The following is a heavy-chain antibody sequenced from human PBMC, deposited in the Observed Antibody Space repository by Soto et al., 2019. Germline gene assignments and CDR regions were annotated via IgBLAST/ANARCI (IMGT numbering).Heavy chain of an antibody. CDR3: ARGSSIAGLYYGMDV. J-gene: IGHJ6*02. CDR2: NYYSGIT. V-gene: IGHV4-31*03. Sequence: SETLSLTCTVSGGSISGGGYYWTWIRQHPGKGLEWIGYNYYSGITYYNPSLKSRVTISLDTSKNQFSLKLSSVTAADTAVYYCARGSSIAGLYYGMDVWGQGTTVTVSS. D-gene: IGHD6-6*01. CDR1: GGSISGGGYY.